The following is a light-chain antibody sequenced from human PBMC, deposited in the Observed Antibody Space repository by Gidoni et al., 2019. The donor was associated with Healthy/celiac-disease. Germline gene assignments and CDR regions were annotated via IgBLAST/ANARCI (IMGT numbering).Light chain of an antibody. CDR1: QSVSSY. V-gene: IGKV3-11*01. CDR2: DAS. J-gene: IGKJ4*01. Sequence: EIVLTQSPATLSLSPGERATLSCRASQSVSSYLAWYQQKPGQAPRLLIYDASNRATGIPPRFSGSGSGTDFTLTISSLEPEDFAVYYCQQRSNWQVTFGGGTKVEIK. CDR3: QQRSNWQVT.